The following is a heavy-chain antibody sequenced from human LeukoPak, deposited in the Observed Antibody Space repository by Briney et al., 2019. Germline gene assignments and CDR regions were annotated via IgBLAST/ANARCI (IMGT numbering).Heavy chain of an antibody. D-gene: IGHD3-22*01. V-gene: IGHV3-23*01. CDR2: IGGSGGST. CDR3: AKDWEYYDSSGYKSFAEYFQH. Sequence: PGGSLRLSCAASRFTFSSYAMSWFRQAPGKGLEWISSIGGSGGSTYYADSVRGRFTIPRDNSKNTLYLQMNSLKAEDTALYYCAKDWEYYDSSGYKSFAEYFQHWGQGTLVAVSS. CDR1: RFTFSSYA. J-gene: IGHJ1*01.